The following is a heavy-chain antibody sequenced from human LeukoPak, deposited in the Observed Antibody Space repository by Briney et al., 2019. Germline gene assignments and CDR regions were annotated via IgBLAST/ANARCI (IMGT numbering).Heavy chain of an antibody. CDR3: AKDNIVGATSLPDY. CDR1: GFTFDDYT. J-gene: IGHJ4*02. V-gene: IGHV3-43*01. D-gene: IGHD1-26*01. CDR2: ISWDGGST. Sequence: GGSLRLSCAASGFTFDDYTMHWVRQAPGKGLEWVSLISWDGGSTYYADSVKGRFTISRDNSKNSLYLQMNSLTTEDTAFYYCAKDNIVGATSLPDYWGQGTLVTVSS.